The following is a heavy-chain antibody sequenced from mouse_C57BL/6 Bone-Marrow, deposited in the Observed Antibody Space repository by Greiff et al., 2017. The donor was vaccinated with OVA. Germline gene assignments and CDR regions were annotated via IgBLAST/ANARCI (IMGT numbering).Heavy chain of an antibody. J-gene: IGHJ3*01. CDR1: GYTFTSYW. V-gene: IGHV1-59*01. CDR2: IGPSDSYT. CDR3: AILFAY. Sequence: QVQLQQPGAELVRPGTSVKLSCKASGYTFTSYWMHWVQQRPGQGLEWIGVIGPSDSYTNYHQNFKGKGTLTVDTYSSTAYMQLSSLTSEDSAFYYGAILFAYWGQGTLVTVSA.